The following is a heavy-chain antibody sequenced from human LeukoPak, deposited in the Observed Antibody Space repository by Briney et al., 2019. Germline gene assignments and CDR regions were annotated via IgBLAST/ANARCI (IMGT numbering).Heavy chain of an antibody. CDR2: IWYDGSNK. V-gene: IGHV3-33*06. J-gene: IGHJ6*02. CDR1: GFTFSSYG. CDR3: AKGNPLTYYDFWSGYKYGMDV. D-gene: IGHD3-3*01. Sequence: GRSLRLSCAASGFTFSSYGMHWVRQAPGKGLEWVAVIWYDGSNKYYADSVKGRFTISRDNSKNTLYLQMNSLRAEDTAVYYCAKGNPLTYYDFWSGYKYGMDVWGQGTTVTVSS.